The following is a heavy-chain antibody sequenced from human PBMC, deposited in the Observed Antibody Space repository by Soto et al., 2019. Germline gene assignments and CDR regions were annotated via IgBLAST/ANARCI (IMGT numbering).Heavy chain of an antibody. CDR1: GFTFSNYG. D-gene: IGHD3-22*01. V-gene: IGHV3-30*18. J-gene: IGHJ3*02. CDR2: TSYDGSIK. CDR3: AKADGSSGYYWDAFDI. Sequence: GGSLRLSCAASGFTFSNYGMHWVRQAPGKGLEWVAVTSYDGSIKYYADSVKGRFTISRDNSKNTLYLQMNSLRAEDTAMYFCAKADGSSGYYWDAFDIWGQGTVVPVSS.